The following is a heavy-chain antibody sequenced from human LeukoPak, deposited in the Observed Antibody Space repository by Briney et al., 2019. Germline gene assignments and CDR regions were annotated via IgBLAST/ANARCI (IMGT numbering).Heavy chain of an antibody. V-gene: IGHV5-51*01. CDR2: VYPGDSDI. J-gene: IGHJ4*02. CDR1: GYSFTTYW. Sequence: GESLKISCKGSGYSFTTYWIAWVRQLPGKGLEWVGRVYPGDSDITYSPAFQGQVTVSADRSTNTAYLQLNSLKASDTAMYYCARQRDYGDDIYSRYFDYWGQGVLVNVSS. CDR3: ARQRDYGDDIYSRYFDY. D-gene: IGHD4-17*01.